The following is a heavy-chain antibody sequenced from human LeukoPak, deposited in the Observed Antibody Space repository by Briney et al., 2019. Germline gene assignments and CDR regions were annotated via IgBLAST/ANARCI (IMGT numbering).Heavy chain of an antibody. D-gene: IGHD3-22*01. CDR1: GFTFSSYG. V-gene: IGHV3-23*01. CDR2: ISGSGGST. Sequence: GGTLRLSCAASGFTFSSYGMSWVRQAPGKGLEWVSAISGSGGSTYYADSVKGRFTISRDNSKNTLYLQMNSLRAEDTAVYYCAKTQLPGGAYYDSSGYYYYFDYWGQGTLVTVSS. J-gene: IGHJ4*02. CDR3: AKTQLPGGAYYDSSGYYYYFDY.